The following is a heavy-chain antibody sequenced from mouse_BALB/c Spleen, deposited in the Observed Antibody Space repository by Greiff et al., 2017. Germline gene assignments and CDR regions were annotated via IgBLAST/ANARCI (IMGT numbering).Heavy chain of an antibody. CDR1: GFTFTDYY. CDR3: ARDDPYGSSDVAWFAY. V-gene: IGHV7-3*02. J-gene: IGHJ3*01. D-gene: IGHD1-1*01. CDR2: IRNKANGYTT. Sequence: EVQLVESGGGLVQPGGSLRLSCATSGFTFTDYYMSWVRQPPGKALEWLGFIRNKANGYTTEYSASVKGRFTISRDNSQSILYLQMNTLRAEDSATYYCARDDPYGSSDVAWFAYWGQGTLVTVSA.